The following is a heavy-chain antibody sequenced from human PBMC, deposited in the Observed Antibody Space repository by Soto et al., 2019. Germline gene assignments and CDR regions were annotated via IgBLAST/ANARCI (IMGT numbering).Heavy chain of an antibody. J-gene: IGHJ4*02. V-gene: IGHV3-53*01. CDR1: GFAISSYY. Sequence: GSLILSCAVSGFAISSYYMTLVRQAPGKGLEWVSVIYTAGGTYYADSVKGRFIISRDNSKNTLSLQMNSLRAGDTAVYYCARRGLLRSGPLDFWGQGALVTVSS. CDR3: ARRGLLRSGPLDF. D-gene: IGHD3-10*01. CDR2: IYTAGGT.